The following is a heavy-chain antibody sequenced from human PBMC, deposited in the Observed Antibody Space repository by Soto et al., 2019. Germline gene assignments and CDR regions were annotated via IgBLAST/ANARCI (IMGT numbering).Heavy chain of an antibody. CDR1: GGTFSSYT. J-gene: IGHJ4*02. V-gene: IGHV1-69*02. CDR2: IIPILGIA. Sequence: SVKVSCKASGGTFSSYTISWVRQAPGQGLEWMGRIIPILGIANYAQKFQGRVTITADKSTSTAYMELSSLRSEDTAVYYCARGSMITDFDYWGQGTLVTVSS. CDR3: ARGSMITDFDY. D-gene: IGHD3-16*01.